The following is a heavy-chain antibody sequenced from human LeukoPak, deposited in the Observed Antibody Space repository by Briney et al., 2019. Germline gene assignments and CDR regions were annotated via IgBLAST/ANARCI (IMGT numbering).Heavy chain of an antibody. CDR3: AKIPEYSSSSPHFDY. CDR1: GFTFSDYW. CDR2: IRYDGSNK. D-gene: IGHD6-6*01. Sequence: GGSLRLSCAASGFTFSDYWMIWVRQAPGKGLEWVAFIRYDGSNKYYADSVKGRFTISRDNSKNTLYLQMNSLRAEDTAVYYCAKIPEYSSSSPHFDYWGQGTLVTVSS. J-gene: IGHJ4*02. V-gene: IGHV3-30*02.